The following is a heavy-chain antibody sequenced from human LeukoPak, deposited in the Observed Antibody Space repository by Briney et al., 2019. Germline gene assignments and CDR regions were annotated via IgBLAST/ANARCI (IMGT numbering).Heavy chain of an antibody. CDR2: IKQDGSER. J-gene: IGHJ4*02. V-gene: IGHV3-7*01. CDR3: ARAGSHWHYVY. D-gene: IGHD3-10*01. Sequence: PWGSLRLSCAASGFTFSGFSMSWFRQSPTKGWEGVANIKQDGSERYYVDSVKGRFTISRDNAKNSLSLQMNNLRVEDTAVYSCARAGSHWHYVYWGQGTVVTVSS. CDR1: GFTFSGFS.